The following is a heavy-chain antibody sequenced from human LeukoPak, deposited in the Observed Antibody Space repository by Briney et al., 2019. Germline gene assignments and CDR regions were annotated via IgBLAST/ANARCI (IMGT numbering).Heavy chain of an antibody. D-gene: IGHD4-17*01. Sequence: SETLSLTCTVSGGSISSYYWSWIRQPAGKGLEWIGRIYTSGSTNYNPSLKSRVTMSVDTSKNQFSLKLSSVTAADTAVYYCARGRGWKDTVTTPFDYWGQGTLVTVSS. CDR3: ARGRGWKDTVTTPFDY. CDR2: IYTSGST. CDR1: GGSISSYY. V-gene: IGHV4-4*07. J-gene: IGHJ4*02.